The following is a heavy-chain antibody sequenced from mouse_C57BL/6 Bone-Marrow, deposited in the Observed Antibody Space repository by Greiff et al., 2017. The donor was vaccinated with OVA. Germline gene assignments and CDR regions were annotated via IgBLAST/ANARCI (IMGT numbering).Heavy chain of an antibody. CDR2: ISSGGSYT. CDR1: GFTFSSYG. V-gene: IGHV5-6*01. CDR3: ARHYLLGMDY. D-gene: IGHD1-1*01. Sequence: EVKLVESGGDLVKPGGSLKLSCAASGFTFSSYGMSWVRQTPDKRLEWVATISSGGSYTYYPDSVKGRFTISRDNAKNTLYLQMSSLKSEDTAMYYCARHYLLGMDYWGQGTSVTVSS. J-gene: IGHJ4*01.